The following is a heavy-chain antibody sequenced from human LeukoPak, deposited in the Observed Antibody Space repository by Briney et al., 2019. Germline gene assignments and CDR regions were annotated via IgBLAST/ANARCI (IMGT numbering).Heavy chain of an antibody. D-gene: IGHD3-22*01. J-gene: IGHJ4*02. Sequence: SETLSLTCTVSGGSISSYYWSWIRQPPGKGLEWIGYIYYSGSTNYNPSLKSRVTISVDTSKNQFSLKLSSVTAADTAVYYCARDHPLTYYYDSSGYYKTPFDYWGQGTLVTVSS. V-gene: IGHV4-59*01. CDR1: GGSISSYY. CDR2: IYYSGST. CDR3: ARDHPLTYYYDSSGYYKTPFDY.